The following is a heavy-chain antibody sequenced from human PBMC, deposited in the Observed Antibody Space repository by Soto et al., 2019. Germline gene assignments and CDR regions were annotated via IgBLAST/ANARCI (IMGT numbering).Heavy chain of an antibody. CDR1: GGSFSGYY. Sequence: SETLSLTCAVYGGSFSGYYWSWIRQPPGKGLEWIGEINHSGSTNYNPSLKSRVTISVDTSKNQFSLKLSSVTAADTAVYYCAGKHYYDFWSGSPDYYFDYWGQGTLVTVSS. CDR3: AGKHYYDFWSGSPDYYFDY. J-gene: IGHJ4*02. D-gene: IGHD3-3*01. V-gene: IGHV4-34*01. CDR2: INHSGST.